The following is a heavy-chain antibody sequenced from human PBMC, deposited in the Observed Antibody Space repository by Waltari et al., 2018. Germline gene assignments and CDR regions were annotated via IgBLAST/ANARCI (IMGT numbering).Heavy chain of an antibody. CDR2: VSDAGTIK. CDR3: GKEYHSRGYHSFLDY. Sequence: QVQLVESGGGVVQTGRSLRLSCAASGFTFRTYGLHWFRQAPGKGLEWMAVVSDAGTIKKYADSVKGRFTISRDNFQNTLYLQMDSLRPEDTAVYYCGKEYHSRGYHSFLDYWGQGTLVTVSS. D-gene: IGHD3-22*01. V-gene: IGHV3-30*18. CDR1: GFTFRTYG. J-gene: IGHJ4*02.